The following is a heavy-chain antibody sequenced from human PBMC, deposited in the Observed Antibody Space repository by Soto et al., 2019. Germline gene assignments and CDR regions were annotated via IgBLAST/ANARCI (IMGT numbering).Heavy chain of an antibody. CDR1: GFTFSSYW. D-gene: IGHD6-6*01. J-gene: IGHJ6*03. Sequence: GGSLRLSCAASGFTFSSYWMSWVRQAPGKGLEWVANIKQDGSEKYYVDSVKGRFTISRDNAKNSLYLQMNSLRAEDTAVYYRARVAARKYYYYYMDVWGKGTTVTVSS. V-gene: IGHV3-7*01. CDR3: ARVAARKYYYYYMDV. CDR2: IKQDGSEK.